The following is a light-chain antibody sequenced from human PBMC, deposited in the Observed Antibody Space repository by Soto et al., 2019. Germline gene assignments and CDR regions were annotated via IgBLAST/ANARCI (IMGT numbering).Light chain of an antibody. V-gene: IGKV1-5*03. CDR2: KAS. J-gene: IGKJ1*01. CDR1: QSISSW. Sequence: DIQMTQSPSTLSASVGDRVIITCRDSQSISSWLAWYQQKPGKAPKLLICKASSLESGVPSRFSGSGSGTEFTLTISSLQPDDFATYYCQQYNSYWTFGQGTKVEIK. CDR3: QQYNSYWT.